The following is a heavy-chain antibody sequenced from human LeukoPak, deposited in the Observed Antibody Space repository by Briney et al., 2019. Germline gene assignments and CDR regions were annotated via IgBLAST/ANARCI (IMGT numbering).Heavy chain of an antibody. J-gene: IGHJ6*03. CDR2: MSYSGST. Sequence: PSETLSLTCTVSGGSINSGLYYWGWIRQPPGKGLEWIGRMSYSGSTNYNPSLKSRVTISVDTSKNQFSLRLSSVTAADTAVYYCARDNDSSGYYSGDYYFYYYMDVWGKGTTVTVSS. D-gene: IGHD3-22*01. CDR3: ARDNDSSGYYSGDYYFYYYMDV. V-gene: IGHV4-39*07. CDR1: GGSINSGLYY.